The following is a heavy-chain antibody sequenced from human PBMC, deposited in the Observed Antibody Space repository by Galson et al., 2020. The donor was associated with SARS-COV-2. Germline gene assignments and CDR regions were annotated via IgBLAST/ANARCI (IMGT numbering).Heavy chain of an antibody. V-gene: IGHV3-11*01. CDR1: GFTFSDYY. J-gene: IGHJ6*03. CDR3: ARSGYCSSTSCYSIPKGSLGRYYYYYMDV. Sequence: GESLKISCAASGFTFSDYYMSWIRQAPGKGLEWVSYISSSGSTIYYADSVKGRFTISRDNAKNSLYLQMNSLRAEDTAVYYCARSGYCSSTSCYSIPKGSLGRYYYYYMDVWGKGTTVTVSS. CDR2: ISSSGSTI. D-gene: IGHD2-2*03.